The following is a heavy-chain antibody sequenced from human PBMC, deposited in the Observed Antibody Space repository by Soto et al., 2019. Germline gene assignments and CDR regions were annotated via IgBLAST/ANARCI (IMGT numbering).Heavy chain of an antibody. CDR1: GVSSGNYK. J-gene: IGHJ6*02. CDR3: VRQGFGNLHGLVDV. D-gene: IGHD3-10*01. V-gene: IGHV4-59*08. CDR2: IDDGGST. Sequence: QVQLQESGPGLVNPSETLSLTCTVSGVSSGNYKWSWIRQSPGKGLAWIGCIDDGGSTSYNPSLKSRVSMSVDTSTRQFSLNRRSVTAADTAVYYCVRQGFGNLHGLVDVWGQGTTVTVSS.